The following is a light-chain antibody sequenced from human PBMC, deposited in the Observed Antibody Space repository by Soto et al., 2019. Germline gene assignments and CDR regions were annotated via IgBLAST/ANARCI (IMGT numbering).Light chain of an antibody. CDR3: QQRRSWPPTIT. V-gene: IGKV3-11*01. Sequence: EVVLTQSPVTLSLSPGERATLSCRASQSVSTYLAWYQQRPGRAPRRLIYDASYRATAVPPRFSGSGSGTDFTLTISSLEPEDFAVYYCQQRRSWPPTITFGQGTRLV. J-gene: IGKJ5*01. CDR1: QSVSTY. CDR2: DAS.